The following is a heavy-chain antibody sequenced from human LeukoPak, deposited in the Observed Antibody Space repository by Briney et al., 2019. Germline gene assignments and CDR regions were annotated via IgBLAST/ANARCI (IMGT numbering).Heavy chain of an antibody. CDR1: GYSFTSYW. CDR3: AVGNSSGWYVSDNWFDP. V-gene: IGHV5-51*01. D-gene: IGHD6-19*01. CDR2: IYPGDSDT. J-gene: IGHJ5*02. Sequence: GESLKISCKGSGYSFTSYWIGWVRQMPGKGLEWMGIIYPGDSDTRYSPSFQGQVTISADKSISTAYLQWSSLKASDTAMYYCAVGNSSGWYVSDNWFDPWGQGSLVTVSS.